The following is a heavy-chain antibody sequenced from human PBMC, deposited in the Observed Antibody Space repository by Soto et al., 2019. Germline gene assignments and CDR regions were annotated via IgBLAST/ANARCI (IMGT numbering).Heavy chain of an antibody. Sequence: QVQLVQSGAEVKKPGTSVKVSCKASGYIFSNYYMHWVRQAPGQGLEWMGVFNPSGDATHYALSFQGRVSVTRGTSTSTVYMELSPLTYEGTVVYCFARRRMSNFGFDTWGHGTMVIVSS. J-gene: IGHJ3*02. V-gene: IGHV1-46*01. CDR3: ARRRMSNFGFDT. CDR1: GYIFSNYY. D-gene: IGHD7-27*01. CDR2: FNPSGDAT.